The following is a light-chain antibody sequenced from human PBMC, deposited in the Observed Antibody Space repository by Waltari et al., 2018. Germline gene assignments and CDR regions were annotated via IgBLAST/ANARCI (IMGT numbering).Light chain of an antibody. CDR1: QSLSTSY. J-gene: IGKJ5*01. V-gene: IGKV3D-20*01. CDR2: HAS. Sequence: EIVLTQSPATLSLSPGERATLSCGANQSLSTSYFAWYQQKPGLAPRLLMYHASSRATGIPDRFSGSGAGTDFTLTISRLEPEDFAVYYCQYYDNSLITFGQGTRLEI. CDR3: QYYDNSLIT.